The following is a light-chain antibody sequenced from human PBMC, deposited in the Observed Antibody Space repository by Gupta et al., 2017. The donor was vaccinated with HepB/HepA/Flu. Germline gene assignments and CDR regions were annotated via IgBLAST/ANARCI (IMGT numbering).Light chain of an antibody. V-gene: IGLV2-11*01. J-gene: IGLJ2*01. CDR2: DVT. CDR1: SSDVGGYDY. Sequence: QSALPQPHPEPASPGQWVTRSCTGTSSDVGGYDYVSWYQQHPGKAPKLMIYDVTKRPSGVPDRFSGSKSGNTASLTISGLQAEDEADYYCCSDAGSYTVVFGGGTKLTVL. CDR3: CSDAGSYTVV.